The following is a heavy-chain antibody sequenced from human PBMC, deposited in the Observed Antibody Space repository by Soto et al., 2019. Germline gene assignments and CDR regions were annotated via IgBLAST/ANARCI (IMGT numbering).Heavy chain of an antibody. CDR2: ISSSSSTI. V-gene: IGHV3-48*01. CDR1: GFTFSSYS. Sequence: GGSLRLSCAASGFTFSSYSMNWVRQAPGKGLEWVSYISSSSSTIYYADSAKGRFTISRDNAKNSLYLQMNSLRAEDTAVYYCARDPPGQVVVPAGFDDWGQGTRVTVSS. J-gene: IGHJ4*02. D-gene: IGHD2-2*01. CDR3: ARDPPGQVVVPAGFDD.